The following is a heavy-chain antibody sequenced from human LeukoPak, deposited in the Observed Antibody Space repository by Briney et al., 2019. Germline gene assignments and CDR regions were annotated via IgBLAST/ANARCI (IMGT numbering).Heavy chain of an antibody. J-gene: IGHJ5*02. D-gene: IGHD3-3*01. CDR2: LKQDGSQK. CDR1: GFTFSSYW. Sequence: GGPRRLSCAASGFTFSSYWMSWLREARGKGLEWVAKLKQDGSQKYYVDSVKGRFTISRDNAKNSLYLQMNSLRAEDTAVYYCARSRGGGITIFKTPRPAFDPWGQGTLVTVSS. V-gene: IGHV3-7*01. CDR3: ARSRGGGITIFKTPRPAFDP.